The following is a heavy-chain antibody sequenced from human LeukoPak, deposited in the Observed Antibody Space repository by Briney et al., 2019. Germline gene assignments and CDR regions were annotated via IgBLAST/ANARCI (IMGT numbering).Heavy chain of an antibody. Sequence: GGSLRLSCAASGFTFSSYEMNWVRQAPGKGLEWVSYISSSGSTIYYADSVKGRFTISRDNAKNSLYLQMSSLRAEDTAVYYCARVNAAAGTFDYWGQGTLVTVSS. V-gene: IGHV3-48*03. D-gene: IGHD6-13*01. CDR2: ISSSGSTI. J-gene: IGHJ4*02. CDR1: GFTFSSYE. CDR3: ARVNAAAGTFDY.